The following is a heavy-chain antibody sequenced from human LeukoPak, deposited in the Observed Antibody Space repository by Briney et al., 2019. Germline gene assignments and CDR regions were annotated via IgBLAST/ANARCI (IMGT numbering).Heavy chain of an antibody. Sequence: SVKVSCKVSGGAFSSYAASWVRQAPGQGLEWVGGIIPLIGAIKFAQKFQGRVTLSADESTSTAYMDLKKLRSEDTGVYYCVSVKGESGDYDRSHFDYWGQGTLVTVSS. D-gene: IGHD3-22*01. V-gene: IGHV1-69*13. CDR1: GGAFSSYA. CDR2: IIPLIGAI. CDR3: VSVKGESGDYDRSHFDY. J-gene: IGHJ4*02.